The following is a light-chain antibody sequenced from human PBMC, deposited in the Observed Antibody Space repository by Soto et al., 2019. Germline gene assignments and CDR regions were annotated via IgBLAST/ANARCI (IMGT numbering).Light chain of an antibody. CDR3: HQTAGSLTWT. Sequence: DIQLTQSPSSLSASVGDRVTITCRASQSIRYSLNWYQQRPGEAPKVLIYGASNLQSGVPGRFSGRGSGTDFALTISSLQPEDFATYYCHQTAGSLTWTFGQGTRVEAK. CDR2: GAS. CDR1: QSIRYS. J-gene: IGKJ1*01. V-gene: IGKV1-39*01.